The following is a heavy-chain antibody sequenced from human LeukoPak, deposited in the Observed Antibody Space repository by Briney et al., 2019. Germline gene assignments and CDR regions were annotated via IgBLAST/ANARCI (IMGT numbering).Heavy chain of an antibody. CDR2: ISSSSGVTI. J-gene: IGHJ4*02. Sequence: TGGSLRLSCAASGFTFSNYEMNWVRQAPGKGLEWVSYISSSSGVTIYYADSVKGRFTISRDNAKNSLYLQMNSLRAEDTAVYYCARFTSGWFYFDYWGQGTLVTVSS. D-gene: IGHD6-19*01. CDR3: ARFTSGWFYFDY. CDR1: GFTFSNYE. V-gene: IGHV3-48*03.